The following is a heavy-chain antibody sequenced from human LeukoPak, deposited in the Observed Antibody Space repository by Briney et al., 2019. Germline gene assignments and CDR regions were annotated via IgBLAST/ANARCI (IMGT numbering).Heavy chain of an antibody. CDR2: IKQYGREK. V-gene: IGHV3-7*05. Sequence: GGPLSLSCAPSGLPFRSYWVKWVRQAPGEGLEGVANIKQYGREKYYVDSVKGRFTISRDNAKNSLFLQMNSLRDEDTAVYYCARDSGYSYADDYWGQGTLVTVSS. J-gene: IGHJ4*02. CDR1: GLPFRSYW. D-gene: IGHD5-18*01. CDR3: ARDSGYSYADDY.